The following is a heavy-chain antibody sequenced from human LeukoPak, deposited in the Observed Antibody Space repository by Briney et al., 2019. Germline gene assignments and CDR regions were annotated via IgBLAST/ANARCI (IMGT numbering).Heavy chain of an antibody. CDR2: IYYSGST. V-gene: IGHV4-39*07. CDR3: ATDVNLGIVGATDY. CDR1: GGSISSSSYY. Sequence: SETLSLTCTVSGGSISSSSYYWGWIRQPPGKGLEWIGSIYYSGSTYYNPSLKSRVTISVDTSKNQFSLKLSSVTAADTAVYYCATDVNLGIVGATDYWGQGTLVTVSS. J-gene: IGHJ4*02. D-gene: IGHD1-26*01.